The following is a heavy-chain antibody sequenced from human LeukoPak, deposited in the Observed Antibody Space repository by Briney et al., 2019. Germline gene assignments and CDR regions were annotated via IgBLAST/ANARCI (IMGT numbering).Heavy chain of an antibody. J-gene: IGHJ6*03. CDR1: GYSISSGYY. V-gene: IGHV4-38-2*02. CDR3: ARETSQKGAHYMDV. CDR2: IYYSGST. D-gene: IGHD3-16*01. Sequence: SETLSLTCTVSGYSISSGYYWGWIRQPPGKGLEWIGYIYYSGSTNYNPSLKSRVTVSVDTSKNQFSLRLSSVTAADTAVYYCARETSQKGAHYMDVWGKGTTVTISS.